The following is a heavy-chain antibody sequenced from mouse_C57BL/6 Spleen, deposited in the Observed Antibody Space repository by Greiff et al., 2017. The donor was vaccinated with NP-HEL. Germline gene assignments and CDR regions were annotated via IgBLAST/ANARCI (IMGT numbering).Heavy chain of an antibody. V-gene: IGHV2-2*01. Sequence: QVQLQQSGPGLVQPSQCLSITCTVSGFSLTSYGVHWVRQSPGKGLEWLGVIWSGGSTDYNAAFISRLSISKDNSKSQVFFKMNSLQADDTAIYYCARSTMVKLEDYFDYWGQGTTLTVSS. D-gene: IGHD2-1*01. CDR2: IWSGGST. CDR3: ARSTMVKLEDYFDY. CDR1: GFSLTSYG. J-gene: IGHJ2*01.